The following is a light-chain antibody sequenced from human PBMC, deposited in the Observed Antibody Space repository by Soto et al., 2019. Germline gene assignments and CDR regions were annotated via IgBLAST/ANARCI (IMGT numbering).Light chain of an antibody. V-gene: IGKV1-27*01. CDR1: QGISNH. CDR2: AAS. CDR3: QRYSNAPWT. Sequence: IQMTQSPSSLSASVGDRVTITCRASQGISNHLAWYQQKPGKVPKILIYAASTLVSGVPSRFSGSGSGTDFTLTISSLQPEDFATYYCQRYSNAPWTFGQGTKV. J-gene: IGKJ1*01.